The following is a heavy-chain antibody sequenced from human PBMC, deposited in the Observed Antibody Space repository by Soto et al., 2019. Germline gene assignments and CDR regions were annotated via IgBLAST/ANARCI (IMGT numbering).Heavy chain of an antibody. J-gene: IGHJ4*02. CDR3: AKYGYGSSGYNY. Sequence: GSLRLSCAASGFTFSSYAMSWVRQAPGKGLEWVSAISGSGGSTYYADSVKGRFTISRDNSKNTLYLQMNSLRAEDTAVYYCAKYGYGSSGYNYWGQGTVVTVSS. CDR1: GFTFSSYA. D-gene: IGHD3-22*01. V-gene: IGHV3-23*01. CDR2: ISGSGGST.